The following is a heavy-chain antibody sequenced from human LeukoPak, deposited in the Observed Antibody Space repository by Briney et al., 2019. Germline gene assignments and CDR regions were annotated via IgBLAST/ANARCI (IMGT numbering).Heavy chain of an antibody. CDR2: IYSTGST. Sequence: GSLRLSCTVSGGSISSYYWSWIRQPAGKGLEWIGRIYSTGSTNYNPSLKSRVTMSVDTSKNQFSLRLRSVTAADTAVYYCARQIASAGTAGFDFWGQGALVTVSS. CDR3: ARQIASAGTAGFDF. J-gene: IGHJ4*02. D-gene: IGHD6-13*01. V-gene: IGHV4-4*07. CDR1: GGSISSYY.